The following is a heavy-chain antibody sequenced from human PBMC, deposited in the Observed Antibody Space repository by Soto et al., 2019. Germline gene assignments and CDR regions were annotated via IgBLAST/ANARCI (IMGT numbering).Heavy chain of an antibody. CDR3: ARDLDSYGYL. J-gene: IGHJ5*02. D-gene: IGHD5-18*01. Sequence: DSVKVSCNDSGDTFTGYYMHWVRQAPGKGLEWMGWINPNSGGTNYAQKFQGRVTMTRDTSISTAYMELSRLRSDDTAVYYCARDLDSYGYLWGQGALVTVYS. CDR2: INPNSGGT. V-gene: IGHV1-2*02. CDR1: GDTFTGYY.